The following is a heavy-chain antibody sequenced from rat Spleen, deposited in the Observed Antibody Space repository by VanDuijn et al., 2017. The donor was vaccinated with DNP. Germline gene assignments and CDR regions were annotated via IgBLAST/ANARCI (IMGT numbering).Heavy chain of an antibody. CDR2: IRYDGGST. J-gene: IGHJ2*01. Sequence: EVQLVESGGGLVQPGRSLKLSCAASGFTFSDYYMAWVRQAPTKGLEWVAYIRYDGGSTYYGDSVKGRFTISRDNAKSTLYLQINGLRSEDMATYYCARHVLPLRVWDYWGEGVMVTVSS. V-gene: IGHV5-22*01. D-gene: IGHD1-4*01. CDR3: ARHVLPLRVWDY. CDR1: GFTFSDYY.